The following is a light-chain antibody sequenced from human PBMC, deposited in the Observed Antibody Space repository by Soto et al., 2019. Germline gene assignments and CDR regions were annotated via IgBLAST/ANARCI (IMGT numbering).Light chain of an antibody. CDR3: QHYGSSPWT. J-gene: IGKJ1*01. CDR1: QSVSSSY. CDR2: GAS. V-gene: IGKV3-20*01. Sequence: EIVLTQSPGTLSLSPGERATLSCSASQSVSSSYLAWYQQKPGQAPRLLIYGASSRATGIPDRFSGSGSVTDFTLTISRLEPEDFAVYYCQHYGSSPWTFGQGTKVEIK.